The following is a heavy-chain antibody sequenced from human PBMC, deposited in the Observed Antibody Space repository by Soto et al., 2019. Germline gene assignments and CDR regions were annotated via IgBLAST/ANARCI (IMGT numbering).Heavy chain of an antibody. CDR2: ISGSGGST. D-gene: IGHD3-10*01. V-gene: IGHV3-23*01. Sequence: GGSLRLSCAASGFTFSSYAMSWVRQAPGKGLEWVSAISGSGGSTYYADSVKGRFTISRDNSKNTLYLQMNSLRAEDTAVYYCARDGPLWFGELLSPYYYGMDVWGQGTTVTVSS. CDR3: ARDGPLWFGELLSPYYYGMDV. J-gene: IGHJ6*02. CDR1: GFTFSSYA.